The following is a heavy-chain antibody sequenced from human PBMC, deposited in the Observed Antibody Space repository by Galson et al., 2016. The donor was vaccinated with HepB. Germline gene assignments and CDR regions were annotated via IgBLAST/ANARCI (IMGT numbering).Heavy chain of an antibody. D-gene: IGHD6-13*01. CDR2: IGGSGSSI. J-gene: IGHJ5*01. Sequence: SLRLSCAASGFTFRNYAMSWVRQAPGKGLEWLSSIGGSGSSIDQADSVKGQFTISRDNSKNTLYLQMNTLRPEDTAVYYCVKVAVRGFSSSWFDYWGQGTLVTVSS. V-gene: IGHV3-23*01. CDR1: GFTFRNYA. CDR3: VKVAVRGFSSSWFDY.